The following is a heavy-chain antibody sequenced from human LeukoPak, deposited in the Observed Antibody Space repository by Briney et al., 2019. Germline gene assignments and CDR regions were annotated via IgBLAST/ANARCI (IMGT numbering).Heavy chain of an antibody. J-gene: IGHJ4*02. Sequence: GSSVKVSCKASGGTLSSYAISWVRQAPGQGLEWMGRIIPILGIANYAQKFQGRVTITADKSTSTAYMELSSLRSEDTAVYYCASYCSGGSCYDDYWGQGTLVTVSS. D-gene: IGHD2-15*01. CDR2: IIPILGIA. V-gene: IGHV1-69*04. CDR1: GGTLSSYA. CDR3: ASYCSGGSCYDDY.